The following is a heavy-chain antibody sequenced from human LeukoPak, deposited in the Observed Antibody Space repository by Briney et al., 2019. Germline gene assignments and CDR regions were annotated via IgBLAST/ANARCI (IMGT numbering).Heavy chain of an antibody. J-gene: IGHJ4*02. CDR3: TRGGGWLTDY. CDR2: IHYSGST. D-gene: IGHD6-19*01. V-gene: IGHV4-59*01. CDR1: GGSISGYC. Sequence: PSETLSLTCTVSGGSISGYCWSWIRQPPGKGLEWIGNIHYSGSTTYNPSLRSRVSISVDTSKDHFSLKLSSVTAADTAVYFCTRGGGWLTDYWGQGTLITVSS.